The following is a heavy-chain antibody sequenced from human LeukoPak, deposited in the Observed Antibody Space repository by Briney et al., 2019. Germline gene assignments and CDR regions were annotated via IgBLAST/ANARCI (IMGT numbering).Heavy chain of an antibody. CDR3: ARRVYDSSGIDY. CDR1: GGSISSSSYY. D-gene: IGHD3-22*01. Sequence: SETLSLTCTVSGGSISSSSYYWGWIRQPPGKGLEWIGSIYYSGSTYYNPSLKSRVTISVDTSKNRFSLKLNSVTAADTAVYYCARRVYDSSGIDYWGQGTLVTVSS. J-gene: IGHJ4*02. V-gene: IGHV4-39*01. CDR2: IYYSGST.